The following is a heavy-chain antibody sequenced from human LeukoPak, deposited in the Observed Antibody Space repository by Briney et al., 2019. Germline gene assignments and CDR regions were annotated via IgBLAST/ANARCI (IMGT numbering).Heavy chain of an antibody. Sequence: GGSLSLSCAASGFTFSSYWMYWVRQGPGKGLVWVSRINSDESNRSYADSVRGRFTISRDNAKNTLYLQMNSLRAEDMAVYYCIGGSYNSFDYWGQGTLVTVSS. J-gene: IGHJ4*02. CDR3: IGGSYNSFDY. CDR2: INSDESNR. D-gene: IGHD1-1*01. V-gene: IGHV3-74*01. CDR1: GFTFSSYW.